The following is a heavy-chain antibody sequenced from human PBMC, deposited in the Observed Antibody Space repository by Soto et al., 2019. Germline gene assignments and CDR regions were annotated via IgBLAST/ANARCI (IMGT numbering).Heavy chain of an antibody. CDR3: ASIGLRITMVRGVILVGMDV. Sequence: SETLSLTCTFSGGSISSSSYYWGWIRQPPGKGLEWIGSIYYSGSTYYNPSLKSRVTISVDTSKNQFSLKLSSVTAADTAVYYCASIGLRITMVRGVILVGMDVWGQGTTVTVSS. CDR2: IYYSGST. CDR1: GGSISSSSYY. J-gene: IGHJ6*02. D-gene: IGHD3-10*01. V-gene: IGHV4-39*01.